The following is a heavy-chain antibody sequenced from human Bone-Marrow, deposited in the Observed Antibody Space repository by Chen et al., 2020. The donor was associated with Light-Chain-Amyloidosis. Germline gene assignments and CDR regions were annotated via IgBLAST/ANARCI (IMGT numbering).Heavy chain of an antibody. Sequence: EVQLLESGGGLVQPGGSLRLSCAAAGFTFSSYAMSWVRQAPGKGLEWVSAISGSGGSTYYADSVKGRFTISRDNSKNTLYLQMNSLRAEDTAVYYCAKGKSGYDSRSPTDVWGQGTTVTVSS. CDR2: ISGSGGST. D-gene: IGHD5-12*01. J-gene: IGHJ6*02. V-gene: IGHV3-23*01. CDR3: AKGKSGYDSRSPTDV. CDR1: GFTFSSYA.